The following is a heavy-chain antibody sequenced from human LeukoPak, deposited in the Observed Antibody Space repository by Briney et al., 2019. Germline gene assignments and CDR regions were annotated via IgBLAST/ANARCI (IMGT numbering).Heavy chain of an antibody. Sequence: VASVKVSCKASGYTFTSYDINWVRQATGQGLEWMGWMNPNSGNTGYPQKLQGRVTMTTDTSTSTAYMELRSLRSDDTAVYYCAREVPYDSSRYYQPFDYWGQGTLVTVSS. CDR1: GYTFTSYD. CDR2: MNPNSGNT. D-gene: IGHD3-22*01. V-gene: IGHV1-8*01. J-gene: IGHJ4*02. CDR3: AREVPYDSSRYYQPFDY.